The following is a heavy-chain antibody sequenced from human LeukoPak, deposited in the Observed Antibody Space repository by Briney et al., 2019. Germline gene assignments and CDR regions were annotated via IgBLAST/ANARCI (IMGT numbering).Heavy chain of an antibody. V-gene: IGHV6-1*01. J-gene: IGHJ3*02. CDR3: ARVGHPWGIEDAFDI. CDR1: GDSVSSNSAT. Sequence: SQTLSLTCALSGDSVSSNSATWNWIRQSPSRGLEWLGRTYYRSKWYNDYAVSVKSRITINPDTSKNQFSLQLNSVTAEDTAVYYCARVGHPWGIEDAFDIWGQGTMVTVSS. CDR2: TYYRSKWYN. D-gene: IGHD3-16*01.